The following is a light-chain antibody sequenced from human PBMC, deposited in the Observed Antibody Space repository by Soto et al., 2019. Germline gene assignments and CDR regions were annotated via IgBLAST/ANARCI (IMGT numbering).Light chain of an antibody. CDR3: QQSYITPFT. CDR1: QTITTY. V-gene: IGKV1-39*01. J-gene: IGKJ3*01. CDR2: DAS. Sequence: DIQMTQSPSSLSASVGDRVTITCRSSQTITTYLNWYQKKPAKPPKLLIFDASTLQSGVPSRFSASASGTEFTLTISSLQPEDFATYYCQQSYITPFTFGPGTNVEIK.